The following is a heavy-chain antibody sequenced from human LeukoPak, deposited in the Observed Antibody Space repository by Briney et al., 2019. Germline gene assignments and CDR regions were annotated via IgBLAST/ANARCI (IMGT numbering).Heavy chain of an antibody. CDR2: ISGSGGNT. CDR1: GFTFSSYV. V-gene: IGHV3-23*01. D-gene: IGHD1-26*01. CDR3: AKDLGFIVGGGY. J-gene: IGHJ4*02. Sequence: GGSLRLSCAASGFTFSSYVMHWVRQAPGKGLEWVSSISGSGGNTYYTDSVKGRFTISRDNSKNTLYLQMNSLRAEDTAVYYCAKDLGFIVGGGYWGQGTLVTVSS.